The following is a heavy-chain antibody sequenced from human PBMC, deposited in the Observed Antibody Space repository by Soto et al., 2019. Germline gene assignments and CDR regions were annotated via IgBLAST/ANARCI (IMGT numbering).Heavy chain of an antibody. CDR1: GYTFTSYG. V-gene: IGHV1-18*04. D-gene: IGHD1-26*01. CDR3: ARDAGGLIAWELLSRYYYYYGMDV. J-gene: IGHJ6*02. CDR2: ISAYNGNT. Sequence: GASVKVSCKASGYTFTSYGISWVRQAPGQGLEWMGWISAYNGNTNYAQKLQGRVTMTTDTSTSTAYMELRSLRSDDTAVYYCARDAGGLIAWELLSRYYYYYGMDVWGQGTTVTVSS.